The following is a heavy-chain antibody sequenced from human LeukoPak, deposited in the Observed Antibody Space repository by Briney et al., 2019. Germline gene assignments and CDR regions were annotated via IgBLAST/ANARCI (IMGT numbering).Heavy chain of an antibody. V-gene: IGHV3-23*01. Sequence: PGGSLRLSCAASGFTFSSYAMSWVRQAPGKGLEWVSAISGSGGSTYYADSVKGRFTISRDNSKNTLYLQMNSLRAEDTAVYYCAKGVYYYDSSGSYFDYWGQGTLVTVSS. CDR2: ISGSGGST. CDR1: GFTFSSYA. D-gene: IGHD3-22*01. CDR3: AKGVYYYDSSGSYFDY. J-gene: IGHJ4*02.